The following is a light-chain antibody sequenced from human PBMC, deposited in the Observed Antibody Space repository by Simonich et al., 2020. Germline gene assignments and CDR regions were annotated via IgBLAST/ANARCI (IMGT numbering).Light chain of an antibody. J-gene: IGLJ1*01. CDR3: MFWHSSASV. CDR1: SGINVGTYR. CDR2: YKSDSDK. Sequence: QAVLTQPASLSASPGASASLTCTLRSGINVGTYRIYWYQQKPGSPPQYLLRYKSDSDKQQGSGVPSRFSGSKDASANAGILLISRLQSEDEADYYCMFWHSSASVFGTGTKVTVL. V-gene: IGLV5-45*01.